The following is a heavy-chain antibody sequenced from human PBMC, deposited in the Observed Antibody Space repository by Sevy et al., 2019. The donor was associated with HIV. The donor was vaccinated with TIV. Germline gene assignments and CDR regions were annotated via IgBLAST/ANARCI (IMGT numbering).Heavy chain of an antibody. J-gene: IGHJ5*02. Sequence: ASVKVSCKASGYTFTSYGISWVRQAPGQGLEWMGWISAYNGNTNYAQKLQGRVTMTTDPSTGTAYMELRSLRSDDTAVYYCARFLVPAAIGWFDPWGQGTLVTVSS. CDR2: ISAYNGNT. CDR1: GYTFTSYG. V-gene: IGHV1-18*01. CDR3: ARFLVPAAIGWFDP. D-gene: IGHD2-2*01.